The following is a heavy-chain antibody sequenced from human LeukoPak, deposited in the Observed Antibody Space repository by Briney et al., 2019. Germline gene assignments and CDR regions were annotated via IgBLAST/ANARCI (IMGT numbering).Heavy chain of an antibody. Sequence: ASVKVSCKASGYTFTSYGISWVRQAPGQGLEWMGWISAYNGNTHYAQKLQGRVTMTTDTSTSTVYMELRSLRSDDTAVYYCARADGVGAYDAFDIWGQGTMVTVSS. CDR1: GYTFTSYG. V-gene: IGHV1-18*01. D-gene: IGHD1-26*01. CDR3: ARADGVGAYDAFDI. J-gene: IGHJ3*02. CDR2: ISAYNGNT.